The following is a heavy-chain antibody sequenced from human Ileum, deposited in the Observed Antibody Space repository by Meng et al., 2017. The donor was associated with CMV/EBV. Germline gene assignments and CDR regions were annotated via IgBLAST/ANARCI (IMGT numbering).Heavy chain of an antibody. J-gene: IGHJ4*02. CDR3: ARGARDSVYQYFDY. V-gene: IGHV3-72*01. D-gene: IGHD3-22*01. CDR2: IRTEVHSYST. Sequence: GESLKISCAASGFTFSEHYIDWVRQAPGKGLEWVARIRTEVHSYSTLYAASVEGRFSISRDDLKNSVFLQMNSLRADDTAMYYCARGARDSVYQYFDYWGQGARVTVSS. CDR1: GFTFSEHY.